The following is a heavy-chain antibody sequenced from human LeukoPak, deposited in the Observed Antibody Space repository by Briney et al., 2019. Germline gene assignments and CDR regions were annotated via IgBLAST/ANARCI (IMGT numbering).Heavy chain of an antibody. J-gene: IGHJ4*02. V-gene: IGHV3-30*04. CDR3: ARATSDSSGYPVSDF. CDR2: IAFDDTDR. Sequence: PGGSLRLSCAASGFIFGDYAMHWVRQAPGKGLEWVAAIAFDDTDRYYIDSVKGRFIISRDNAKNSLSLQMNSLRAEDSGIYYCARATSDSSGYPVSDFWGQGTLVTVSS. D-gene: IGHD3-22*01. CDR1: GFIFGDYA.